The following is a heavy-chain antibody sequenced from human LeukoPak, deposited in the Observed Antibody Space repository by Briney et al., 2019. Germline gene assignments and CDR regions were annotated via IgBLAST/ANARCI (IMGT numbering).Heavy chain of an antibody. CDR1: GGSINSYY. CDR2: IYYSGST. J-gene: IGHJ4*02. CDR3: ARDDGTAIDY. D-gene: IGHD5-18*01. Sequence: PSETLSLTCTVSGGSINSYYWSWIRQPPGKGLEWIGYIYYSGSTNYNPSLKSRVTISVDTSKNQFSLKLSSVTAADTAVYYCARDDGTAIDYWGQGTLVTVSS. V-gene: IGHV4-59*01.